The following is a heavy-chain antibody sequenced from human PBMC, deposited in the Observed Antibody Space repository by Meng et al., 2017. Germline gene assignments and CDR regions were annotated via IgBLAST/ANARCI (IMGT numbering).Heavy chain of an antibody. V-gene: IGHV3-30*01. CDR2: ISYDGSNK. CDR1: GFTFSSYA. Sequence: GESLKISCAASGFTFSSYAMHWVRQAPGKGLEWVAVISYDGSNKYYADSVKGRFTISRDNSKNTLDLQMNSLRAEDTAVYYCASFYDIPNWFDPWGQGTLVTVSS. D-gene: IGHD3-9*01. J-gene: IGHJ5*02. CDR3: ASFYDIPNWFDP.